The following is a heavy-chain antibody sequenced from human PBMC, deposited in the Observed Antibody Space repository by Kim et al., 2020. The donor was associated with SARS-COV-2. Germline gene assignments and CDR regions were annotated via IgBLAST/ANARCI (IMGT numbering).Heavy chain of an antibody. Sequence: SETLSLTCSVSGVSLSSDGYYWGWIRQPPGKGLEWIGHIYNSGNTYYNPSLKSRLTISIDSSKNQFSLRLTSVRAADTAVYYCARLGGSYYELVDYWGQGTLVTVSS. CDR3: ARLGGSYYELVDY. CDR2: IYNSGNT. V-gene: IGHV4-39*01. J-gene: IGHJ4*02. CDR1: GVSLSSDGYY. D-gene: IGHD1-26*01.